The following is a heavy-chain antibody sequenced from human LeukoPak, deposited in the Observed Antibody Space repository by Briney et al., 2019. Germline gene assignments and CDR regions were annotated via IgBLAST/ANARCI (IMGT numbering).Heavy chain of an antibody. CDR1: GYTFTSYA. V-gene: IGHV1-3*01. Sequence: ASVKVSCKASGYTFTSYAMHWVRQAPGQRLEWMGWINAGNGNTKYSQKFQGRVTITRDTSASTAYMELSSLRSGDTAVYYCARDKTVAAAALGDYYYGMDVWGQGTTVTVSS. CDR3: ARDKTVAAAALGDYYYGMDV. CDR2: INAGNGNT. J-gene: IGHJ6*02. D-gene: IGHD6-13*01.